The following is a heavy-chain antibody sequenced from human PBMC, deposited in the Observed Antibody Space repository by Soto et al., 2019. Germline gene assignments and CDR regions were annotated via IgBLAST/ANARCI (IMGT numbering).Heavy chain of an antibody. D-gene: IGHD6-19*01. CDR2: ISYDGSNK. V-gene: IGHV3-30-3*01. J-gene: IGHJ6*02. Sequence: QVQLVESGGGVVQPGRSLRLSCAASGFTFSSYAMHWVRQAPGKGLEWVAVISYDGSNKYYADSVKGRFTISRDNSKNTLDLQMNSLRAEDTAVYYCARDRREQWLVLAYYYYGMDVWGQGTTVTVSS. CDR3: ARDRREQWLVLAYYYYGMDV. CDR1: GFTFSSYA.